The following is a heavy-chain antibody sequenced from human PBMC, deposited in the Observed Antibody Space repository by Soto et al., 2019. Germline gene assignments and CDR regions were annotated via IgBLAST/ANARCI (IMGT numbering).Heavy chain of an antibody. D-gene: IGHD6-19*01. CDR1: GGTIRSPDW. Sequence: SETLSLTXGVSGGTIRSPDWWTWVRQPPGKGLEWIGEIFQSGSTNYTPSLESRVTISVDKSKNQFSLTLTSVTAADTAVYFCARGRGRYSSGWSWFDPWGQGILVTVSS. CDR3: ARGRGRYSSGWSWFDP. CDR2: IFQSGST. V-gene: IGHV4-4*02. J-gene: IGHJ5*02.